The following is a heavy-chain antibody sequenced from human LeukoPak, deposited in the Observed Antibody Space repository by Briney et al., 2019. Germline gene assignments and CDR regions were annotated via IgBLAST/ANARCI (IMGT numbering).Heavy chain of an antibody. J-gene: IGHJ6*03. D-gene: IGHD3-3*01. Sequence: GGSLRLSCAASGFTFSSYSMNWVRQAPGKGLEGVSYISSSSSTIYYADSVKGRFTISRDNAKNSLYLQMNSLRAEDTAVYYCARGHDFWSGYENSYMDVWGKGTTVTVSS. V-gene: IGHV3-48*01. CDR2: ISSSSSTI. CDR1: GFTFSSYS. CDR3: ARGHDFWSGYENSYMDV.